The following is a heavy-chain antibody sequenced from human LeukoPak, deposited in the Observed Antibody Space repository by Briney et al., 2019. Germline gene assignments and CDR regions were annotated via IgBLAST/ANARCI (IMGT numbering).Heavy chain of an antibody. CDR2: ISSRSSSL. Sequence: GGALRLSCAASGFTFSSYSMNWVRQAPGKGREWVSSISSRSSSLYYAASLKGRFTISRDNAKNSLYLQMNSLGAEDTAVYYCARQGSYYPADFDYWGQGTLVTVSS. CDR1: GFTFSSYS. J-gene: IGHJ4*02. CDR3: ARQGSYYPADFDY. D-gene: IGHD3-22*01. V-gene: IGHV3-21*01.